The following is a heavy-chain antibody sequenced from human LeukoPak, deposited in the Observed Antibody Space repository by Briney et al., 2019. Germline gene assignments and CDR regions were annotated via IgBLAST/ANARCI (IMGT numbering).Heavy chain of an antibody. CDR1: GFTFNTFA. V-gene: IGHV3-21*01. D-gene: IGHD1-1*01. J-gene: IGHJ4*02. Sequence: GGSLRLSCAASGFTFNTFAMNWVRQAPGKGLEWVSSISSSSSYIYYADSVKGRFTISRDNAKNSLYLQMNSLRAEDTAVYYCARALNLLDPVTLDYWGQGTLVTVSS. CDR3: ARALNLLDPVTLDY. CDR2: ISSSSSYI.